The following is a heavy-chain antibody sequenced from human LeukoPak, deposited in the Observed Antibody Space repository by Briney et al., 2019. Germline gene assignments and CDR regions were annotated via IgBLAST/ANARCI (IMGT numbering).Heavy chain of an antibody. V-gene: IGHV3-23*01. D-gene: IGHD2-21*02. CDR3: AKVHSSVVTAIYHDAFDI. Sequence: AGGSLRLSCAASGFTFSSYAMSWVRQAPGKGLEWVSAISGSGGSTYYADSVKGRFTISRDNSKNTLYLQMNSLRAEDTAVYYCAKVHSSVVTAIYHDAFDIWGQGTMVTVSS. J-gene: IGHJ3*02. CDR1: GFTFSSYA. CDR2: ISGSGGST.